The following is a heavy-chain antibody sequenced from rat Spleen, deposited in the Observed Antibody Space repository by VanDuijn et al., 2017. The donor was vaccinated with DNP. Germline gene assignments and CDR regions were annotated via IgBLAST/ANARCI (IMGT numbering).Heavy chain of an antibody. J-gene: IGHJ4*01. V-gene: IGHV2-41*01. CDR1: GFSLTSYN. Sequence: QVQLKESGPGLVQPSQTLSLTCTVAGFSLTSYNVHWVRQPPGKGLEWMGVIWKQGATRYNSALKSRLSFSKATSKSQVFLKLNSLQTEDTATYYCARDLIIRDTTSAMDAWGQGTSVTVSS. CDR3: ARDLIIRDTTSAMDA. CDR2: IWKQGAT. D-gene: IGHD4-3*01.